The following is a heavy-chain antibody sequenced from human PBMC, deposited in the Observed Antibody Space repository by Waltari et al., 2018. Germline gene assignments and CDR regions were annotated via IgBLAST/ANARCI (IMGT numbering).Heavy chain of an antibody. CDR3: ARGRRTYYDLTY. Sequence: QLQLQESGPGLVKPSETLSLTCTVSGGSISSSSYYWGWIRQPPGKGLAWIGSISYSGGTYYNPSVKSRVTISVDTSKNQFSRKLSSVTAADTAVYYCARGRRTYYDLTYWGQGTLVTVSS. CDR1: GGSISSSSYY. V-gene: IGHV4-39*07. CDR2: ISYSGGT. D-gene: IGHD3-3*01. J-gene: IGHJ4*02.